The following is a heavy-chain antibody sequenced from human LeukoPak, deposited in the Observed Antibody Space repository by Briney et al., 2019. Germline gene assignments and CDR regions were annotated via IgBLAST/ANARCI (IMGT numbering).Heavy chain of an antibody. CDR2: IKQDGSEK. V-gene: IGHV3-7*01. J-gene: IGHJ4*02. Sequence: PGGSLRLSCAASGFTFSHYWMSWVRQAPGKGLEWVANIKQDGSEKYYVDSVKGRFTISRDNAKNSLYLQMNSLRAEDTAVYYCARDTGGGYSCYDCWGQGTLVTVSS. CDR1: GFTFSHYW. D-gene: IGHD5-18*01. CDR3: ARDTGGGYSCYDC.